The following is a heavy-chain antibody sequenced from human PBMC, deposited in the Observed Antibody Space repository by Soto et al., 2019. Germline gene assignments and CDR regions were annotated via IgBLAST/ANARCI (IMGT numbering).Heavy chain of an antibody. CDR1: GGSISSSSYY. Sequence: ASETLSLTCTVSGGSISSSSYYWGWIRQPPGKGLEWIGSIYYSGSTYYNPSLKSRVTISVDTSKNQFSLKLSSVTAADTAVYYCARSKIRGGPYYFDYWGQGTLVTVSS. CDR3: ARSKIRGGPYYFDY. J-gene: IGHJ4*02. V-gene: IGHV4-39*01. D-gene: IGHD1-26*01. CDR2: IYYSGST.